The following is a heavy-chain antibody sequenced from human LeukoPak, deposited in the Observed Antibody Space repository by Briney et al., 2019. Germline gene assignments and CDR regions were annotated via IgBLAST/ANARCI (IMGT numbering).Heavy chain of an antibody. V-gene: IGHV3-30-3*01. Sequence: PGRSLRLSCAASGFTFSSYAMHWVRQAPGKGLEWVAVISYDGSNKYYADSVKGRFTISRDNSKNTLYLQMNSLRAEDTAVYYCARAICSSTSCYKKYFQHWGQGTLVTVSS. D-gene: IGHD2-2*01. CDR3: ARAICSSTSCYKKYFQH. CDR2: ISYDGSNK. CDR1: GFTFSSYA. J-gene: IGHJ1*01.